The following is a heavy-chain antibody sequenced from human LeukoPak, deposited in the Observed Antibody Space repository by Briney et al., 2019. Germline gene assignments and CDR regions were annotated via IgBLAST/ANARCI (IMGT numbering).Heavy chain of an antibody. CDR2: IYTSGST. CDR3: ARVHGSGSGDDY. CDR1: GGSISSGSYY. D-gene: IGHD3-10*01. Sequence: SETLSLTCTVSGGSISSGSYYWSWIRQPAGKGLEWIGRIYTSGSTNYNPSLKSRVTISVDTSKNQFSLKLSSVTAADTAVYYCARVHGSGSGDDYWGQGTLVTVSS. J-gene: IGHJ4*02. V-gene: IGHV4-61*02.